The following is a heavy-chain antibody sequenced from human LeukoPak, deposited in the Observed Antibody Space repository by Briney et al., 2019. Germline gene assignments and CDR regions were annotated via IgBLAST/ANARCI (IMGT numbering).Heavy chain of an antibody. CDR2: INHSGST. D-gene: IGHD6-25*01. J-gene: IGHJ5*02. V-gene: IGHV4-34*01. CDR3: ARGALGTKGIQQRKRFDP. Sequence: SETLSLTCAVSGGSFSGYYWSWIRQPPGTGLEWVGEINHSGSTNYNPSLKSRVTISVDTSKNQFSLKLSSVTAADTAVYYCARGALGTKGIQQRKRFDPWGQGTLVTVSS. CDR1: GGSFSGYY.